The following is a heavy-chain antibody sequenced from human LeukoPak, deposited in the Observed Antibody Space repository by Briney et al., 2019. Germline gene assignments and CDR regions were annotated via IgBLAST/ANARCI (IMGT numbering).Heavy chain of an antibody. D-gene: IGHD2-15*01. CDR3: ARAFKNCSGGSCYLGYYSYYMDV. V-gene: IGHV4-59*01. Sequence: SETLSLTCTVSGGSISSYYWSWIRQPPGKGLEWIGYIYYSGSTNYNPSLKSRVTISVDTSKNQFSLKLSSVTAADTAVYYCARAFKNCSGGSCYLGYYSYYMDVWRKGTTVTVSS. CDR2: IYYSGST. J-gene: IGHJ6*03. CDR1: GGSISSYY.